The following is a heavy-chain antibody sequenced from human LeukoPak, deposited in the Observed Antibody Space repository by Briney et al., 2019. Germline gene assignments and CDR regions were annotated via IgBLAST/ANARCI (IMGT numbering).Heavy chain of an antibody. J-gene: IGHJ3*02. CDR2: INSDGGTT. Sequence: PGGSLRLSCGASGFTFGTYWMHWVRQAPGKGLVWVSGINSDGGTTTYADSVKGRFTISRDNSKNTLYLQMNSLRAEDTAVYYCAKLPRIASDIWGQGTMVTVSS. CDR1: GFTFGTYW. CDR3: AKLPRIASDI. V-gene: IGHV3-74*01.